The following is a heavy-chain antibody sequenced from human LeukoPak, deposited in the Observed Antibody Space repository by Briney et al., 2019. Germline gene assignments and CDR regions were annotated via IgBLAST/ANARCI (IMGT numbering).Heavy chain of an antibody. Sequence: SETLSLTCSVSGGSISTYYWTWIRQPPGKGLEWIGYIYYSGSTDYNPSLKSRVTISVDTSKNQFSLKLSSVTAADTAVYYCARTGSWYYYFDYWGQGTLVTVSS. V-gene: IGHV4-59*01. CDR1: GGSISTYY. J-gene: IGHJ4*02. D-gene: IGHD6-13*01. CDR2: IYYSGST. CDR3: ARTGSWYYYFDY.